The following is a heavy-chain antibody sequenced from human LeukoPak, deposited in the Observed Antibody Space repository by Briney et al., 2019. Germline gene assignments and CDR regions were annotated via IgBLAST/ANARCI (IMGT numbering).Heavy chain of an antibody. Sequence: GGSLRLSCAASGFTFSSYSMKWVRQAPGKGLEWVSSISSSSSYIYYADSVKGRFTISRDNAKNSLYLQMNSLRAEDTAVYYCARYSLTGSNDAFDIWGQGTMVTVSS. D-gene: IGHD3-9*01. J-gene: IGHJ3*02. V-gene: IGHV3-21*01. CDR3: ARYSLTGSNDAFDI. CDR1: GFTFSSYS. CDR2: ISSSSSYI.